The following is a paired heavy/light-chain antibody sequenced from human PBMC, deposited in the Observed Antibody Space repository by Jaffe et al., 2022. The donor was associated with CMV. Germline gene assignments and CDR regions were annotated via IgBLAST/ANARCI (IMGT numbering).Heavy chain of an antibody. CDR3: AKEGHVSSRSGALDV. J-gene: IGHJ3*01. Sequence: EVQLVESGGGLVRPGGSLRLSCAASGFTFSAYPMAWVRQAPGKGLEWVATLSGGANVTHIAESVKGRFTISRDNSKNALYLEMSSLRVEDTAVYHCAKEGHVSSRSGALDVWGQGTAVTVS. CDR2: LSGGANVT. CDR1: GFTFSAYP. V-gene: IGHV3-23*04. D-gene: IGHD3-22*01.
Light chain of an antibody. CDR1: QSIFYW. Sequence: DIQMTQSPSTLSASVGDTVTITCRASQSIFYWLAWLQKKPGKAPKFLIYMASGLETGVPSRFSGSGSGTEFSLTISSLQPEDAATYYCHQYDSYPPTFGAGTRLEIK. CDR2: MAS. V-gene: IGKV1-5*03. CDR3: HQYDSYPPT. J-gene: IGKJ4*01.